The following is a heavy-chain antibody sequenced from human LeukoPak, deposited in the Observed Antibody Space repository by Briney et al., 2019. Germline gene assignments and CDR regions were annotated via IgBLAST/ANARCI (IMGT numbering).Heavy chain of an antibody. CDR3: ARNTYYDPILGYYYYYMDV. D-gene: IGHD3-3*01. V-gene: IGHV3-53*01. Sequence: PGGSLRLSCAASGFTVSSNYMSWVRQAPGKGLEWVSVIYSGGSTYYADSVKGRFTISRDNSKNSLYLQMNSLRAEDTAVYYCARNTYYDPILGYYYYYMDVWGKGTTVTVSS. J-gene: IGHJ6*03. CDR2: IYSGGST. CDR1: GFTVSSNY.